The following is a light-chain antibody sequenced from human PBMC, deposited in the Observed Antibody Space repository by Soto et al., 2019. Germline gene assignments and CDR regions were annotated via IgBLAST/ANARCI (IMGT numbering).Light chain of an antibody. J-gene: IGKJ3*01. CDR2: AAS. Sequence: DIQMTQSPPSLSASVGDRVTITCRASQSISRYLNWYQQKPGIAPQLLIYAASSVQSGVPSRFSGSGSGIDFTLTISSLQPEDFATYYCQQSDSTPFTFGPGTKVDIK. V-gene: IGKV1-39*01. CDR1: QSISRY. CDR3: QQSDSTPFT.